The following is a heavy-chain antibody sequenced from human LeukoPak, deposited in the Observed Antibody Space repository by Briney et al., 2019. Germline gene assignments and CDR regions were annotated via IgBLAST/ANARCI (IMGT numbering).Heavy chain of an antibody. J-gene: IGHJ2*01. Sequence: GGSLRLSCAASGFTFDDYGMSWVRHAPGKGLEWVSGINWNGGSTGYADSVKGRFTISRDNAKNSLYLQMNSLRAEDTALYYCARAPPPVAGTYWYFDLWGRGTLVTVSS. D-gene: IGHD6-19*01. CDR2: INWNGGST. CDR3: ARAPPPVAGTYWYFDL. CDR1: GFTFDDYG. V-gene: IGHV3-20*04.